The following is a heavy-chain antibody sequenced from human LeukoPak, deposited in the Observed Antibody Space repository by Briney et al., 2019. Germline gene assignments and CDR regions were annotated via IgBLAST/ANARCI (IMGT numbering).Heavy chain of an antibody. D-gene: IGHD3-10*01. J-gene: IGHJ3*02. V-gene: IGHV3-11*01. CDR2: IDISGTTI. CDR1: GFTFSDYY. CDR3: ARDHRDSGRGAFDI. Sequence: GGSLRLSCAASGFTFSDYYMSWIRQAPGKGLEWVSYIDISGTTIYYTHSVKGRFTISRDNAKNSLYLQMNSLRAEDTAFYYCARDHRDSGRGAFDIWGQGTGVTVSS.